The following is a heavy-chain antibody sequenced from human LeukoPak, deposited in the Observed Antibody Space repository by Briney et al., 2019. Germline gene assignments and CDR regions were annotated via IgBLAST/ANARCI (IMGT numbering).Heavy chain of an antibody. Sequence: GGSLRLSCAASGFTFTSYALDWVRQAPGKGLEWISVISGDGESTHYADSVKGRFTISRDNSKNTLYLQMNSLRAEDTAVYYCAKDSRQLWLLWFDPWGQGTLVTVSS. CDR3: AKDSRQLWLLWFDP. V-gene: IGHV3-23*01. D-gene: IGHD5-18*01. CDR1: GFTFTSYA. J-gene: IGHJ5*02. CDR2: ISGDGEST.